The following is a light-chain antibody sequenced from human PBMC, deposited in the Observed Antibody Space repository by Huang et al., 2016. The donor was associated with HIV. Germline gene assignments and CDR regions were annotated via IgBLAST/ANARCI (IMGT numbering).Light chain of an antibody. CDR1: QSLLHSNGYNY. V-gene: IGKV2-28*01. CDR3: MQALLSIT. CDR2: LGS. J-gene: IGKJ5*01. Sequence: DIVMTQSPLSLPVTPGEPASISCRSSQSLLHSNGYNYLDWYLQKPGQSPQLLIYLGSNRASGVPDRFSGSGSGTDFTLKISRVEAEDVGVYYFMQALLSITFGQGTRLEIK.